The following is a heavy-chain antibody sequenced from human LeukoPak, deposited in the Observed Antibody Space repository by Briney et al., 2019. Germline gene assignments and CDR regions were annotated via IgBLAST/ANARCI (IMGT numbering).Heavy chain of an antibody. V-gene: IGHV3-23*01. CDR1: GFTFSNYG. CDR2: ISGSGGST. CDR3: AKGLKVVAGSGPVDYYYYMDV. J-gene: IGHJ6*03. D-gene: IGHD6-19*01. Sequence: GSLRLSCAASGFTFSNYGMSWVRQAPGKGLEWVSAISGSGGSTYNADSVKGRFTISRDNSKNTLYLQMNSLRAEDTAVYYCAKGLKVVAGSGPVDYYYYMDVWGKGTTVTISS.